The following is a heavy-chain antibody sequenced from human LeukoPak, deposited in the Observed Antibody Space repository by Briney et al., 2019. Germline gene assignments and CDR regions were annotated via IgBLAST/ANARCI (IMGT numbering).Heavy chain of an antibody. J-gene: IGHJ6*03. CDR3: ARFAAGGSYYYYMDV. V-gene: IGHV3-48*01. D-gene: IGHD6-25*01. Sequence: PGESLRLSCAASGFTFSTSWVHWVRQPPGKGLEWVSNIGTSTTTIYYADSVKGRFTISRDNAKNSLYLQMNSLRADDTAVYYCARFAAGGSYYYYMDVWGKGTTVTVSS. CDR1: GFTFSTSW. CDR2: IGTSTTTI.